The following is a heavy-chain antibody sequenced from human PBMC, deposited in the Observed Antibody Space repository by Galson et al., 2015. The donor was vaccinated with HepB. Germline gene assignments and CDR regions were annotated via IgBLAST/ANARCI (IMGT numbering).Heavy chain of an antibody. CDR2: IYYSGST. V-gene: IGHV4-30-4*01. CDR3: ACYGEPTYYFDY. CDR1: GGSISSGGYY. Sequence: TLSLTCTVSGGSISSGGYYWSWIRQPPGKGLEWIGYIYYSGSTYYNPSLKSRVTISVDTSKNQFSLKLSSVTAADTAVYYCACYGEPTYYFDYWGQGTLVTVSS. J-gene: IGHJ4*02. D-gene: IGHD4-17*01.